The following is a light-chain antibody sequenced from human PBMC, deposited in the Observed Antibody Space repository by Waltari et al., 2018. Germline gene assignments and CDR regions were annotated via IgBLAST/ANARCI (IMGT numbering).Light chain of an antibody. CDR3: QKYDFLPAT. Sequence: EIVLTQSPGTLSLYPGERATLSCRASQGVGKYLAWYQQRPGQGPRLLLYHASIRATGIPDRFSGSGFGTDFSLTISRLEPEDFAVYYCQKYDFLPATFGQGTTVEIK. CDR1: QGVGKY. CDR2: HAS. J-gene: IGKJ1*01. V-gene: IGKV3-20*01.